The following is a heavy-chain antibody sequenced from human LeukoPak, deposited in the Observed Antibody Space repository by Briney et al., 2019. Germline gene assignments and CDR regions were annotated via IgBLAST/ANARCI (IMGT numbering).Heavy chain of an antibody. D-gene: IGHD1-1*01. CDR2: ISSSGRTK. J-gene: IGHJ4*02. V-gene: IGHV3-48*03. Sequence: GGSLRLSCAASGFTFSSYEMNWVRQAPGKGLEWVSYISSSGRTKYYADSVKGRFTISRDNAKNSLYLQMNSLRAEDTALYYCAKGLERESRLDSWGQGTLVTVSS. CDR3: AKGLERESRLDS. CDR1: GFTFSSYE.